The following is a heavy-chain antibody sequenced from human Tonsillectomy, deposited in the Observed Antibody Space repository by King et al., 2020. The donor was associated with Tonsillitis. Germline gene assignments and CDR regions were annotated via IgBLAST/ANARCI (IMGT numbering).Heavy chain of an antibody. Sequence: VQLVESGGGVVQPGRSLRLSCAASGFTFSNYAMHWVRQAPGKGLEWVAVISYDGSNKYYADSVKGRFTISRDNSKNTLCLQMNSLRAADTAIYYCARGLPTVTTGYYFDYWGQGTLVTVSS. CDR1: GFTFSNYA. D-gene: IGHD4-17*01. CDR3: ARGLPTVTTGYYFDY. CDR2: ISYDGSNK. J-gene: IGHJ4*02. V-gene: IGHV3-30-3*01.